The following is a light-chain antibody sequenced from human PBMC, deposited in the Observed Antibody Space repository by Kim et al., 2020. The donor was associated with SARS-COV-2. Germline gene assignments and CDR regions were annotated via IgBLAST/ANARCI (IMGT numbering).Light chain of an antibody. J-gene: IGKJ1*01. CDR3: QQYYGTLGT. Sequence: DIQMTQSPSSLSASVGDRVTITCRASQGISNSLAWYQQKPGKAPKLLLYATSRLESGVPSRFSGSGSGTDYTLTISSLQPEDFATYFCQQYYGTLGTFGQGTKVEIK. CDR2: ATS. CDR1: QGISNS. V-gene: IGKV1-NL1*01.